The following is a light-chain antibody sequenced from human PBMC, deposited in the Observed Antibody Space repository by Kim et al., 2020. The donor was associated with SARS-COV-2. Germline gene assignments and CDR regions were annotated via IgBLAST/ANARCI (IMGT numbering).Light chain of an antibody. CDR2: DVT. CDR3: SSYTSSTTLV. CDR1: KSDVGGFTY. V-gene: IGLV2-14*03. J-gene: IGLJ2*01. Sequence: QSALTQPASVSGSPGQSITISCTGTKSDVGGFTYVSWYQLHPGKAPKLMIYDVTKRPSGVSNRFSGSKSGNTASLTISGLQSEDEADYYCSSYTSSTTLVFGGGTQLTVL.